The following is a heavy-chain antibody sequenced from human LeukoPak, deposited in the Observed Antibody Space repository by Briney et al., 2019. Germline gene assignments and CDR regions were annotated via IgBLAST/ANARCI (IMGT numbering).Heavy chain of an antibody. Sequence: PGGSLRLSCAASGFIFSNAWMNWVRQARGKGLEWVGRIKSKTDGGTTDFAAPVKGRFTISRDDSKSKLYLQMNSLKTEDTAMYYCIRYGYNLLEYSQHWGQGTLVTVSS. CDR1: GFIFSNAW. J-gene: IGHJ1*01. CDR2: IKSKTDGGTT. D-gene: IGHD5-24*01. CDR3: IRYGYNLLEYSQH. V-gene: IGHV3-15*07.